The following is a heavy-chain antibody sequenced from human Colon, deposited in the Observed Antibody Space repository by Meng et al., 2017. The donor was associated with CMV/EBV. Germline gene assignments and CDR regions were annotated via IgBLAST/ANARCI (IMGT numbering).Heavy chain of an antibody. J-gene: IGHJ4*02. V-gene: IGHV3-72*01. CDR1: GFTSSNYW. D-gene: IGHD2-15*01. CDR2: VRDKAAKYTT. Sequence: GGSLRLSCAASGFTSSNYWMSWVRQAPGKGLEFVGRVRDKAAKYTTNYAASVRDRFTVLRDDSKNSLYLQMNSLKIEDTAVYYCVRDFRGAGDYWGQGTPVTVSS. CDR3: VRDFRGAGDY.